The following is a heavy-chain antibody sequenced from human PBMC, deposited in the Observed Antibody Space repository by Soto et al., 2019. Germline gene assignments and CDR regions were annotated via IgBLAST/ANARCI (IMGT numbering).Heavy chain of an antibody. J-gene: IGHJ5*01. CDR3: TSEKGWRQSALDS. CDR2: IKSKSSGGTT. V-gene: IGHV3-15*01. Sequence: GGSLRLSCAASGFIFRNAWMSWVRQAPRKGLEWVGRIKSKSSGGTTDYAAPVEGRVTITRDDSKSILYLQMTSLTVEDTAVYFCTSEKGWRQSALDSWGQGALVTVSS. CDR1: GFIFRNAW. D-gene: IGHD4-4*01.